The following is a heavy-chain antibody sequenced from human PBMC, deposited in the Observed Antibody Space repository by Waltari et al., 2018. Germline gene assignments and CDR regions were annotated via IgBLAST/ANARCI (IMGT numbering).Heavy chain of an antibody. CDR2: ISGSGGST. J-gene: IGHJ6*02. Sequence: EVQLVESGGGLVQPGGSLRLSCAASGFTFSSYAMSWVRQAPGKGLEWVSSISGSGGSTYYADSVKGRFTISRDNSKNTLYLQMNSLRAEDTAVYYCAKMRGYCSGGSCSRAYYYYGMDVWGQGTTVTVSS. V-gene: IGHV3-23*04. CDR3: AKMRGYCSGGSCSRAYYYYGMDV. D-gene: IGHD2-15*01. CDR1: GFTFSSYA.